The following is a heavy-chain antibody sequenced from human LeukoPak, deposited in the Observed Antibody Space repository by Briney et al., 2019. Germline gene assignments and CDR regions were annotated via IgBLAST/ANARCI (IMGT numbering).Heavy chain of an antibody. J-gene: IGHJ2*01. CDR1: GFTFSSYD. D-gene: IGHD2-2*01. Sequence: GGSLRLSCAASGFTFSSYDMHWVRQGTGKGLEWVSGIGIAGDTYYAGSVKGRLTISRENAKNSLYLQMNSLRAGDTAVYYCASPYCSSTSCYQLRFLEWPRDWYFDLWGRGTLVTVSS. CDR3: ASPYCSSTSCYQLRFLEWPRDWYFDL. CDR2: IGIAGDT. V-gene: IGHV3-13*01.